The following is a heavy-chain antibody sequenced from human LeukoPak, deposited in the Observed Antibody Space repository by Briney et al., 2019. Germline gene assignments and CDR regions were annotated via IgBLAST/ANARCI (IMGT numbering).Heavy chain of an antibody. CDR2: FDPEDGET. Sequence: ASVKVSCKVSGYTLTELSMHWVRQAPGKGVEWMGSFDPEDGETIYVQKFQGRVTMTEDTSTDTAYMELSSLRSEDTAVYYCATDLNYYGSGSYYLNIWGQGTMVTVSS. V-gene: IGHV1-24*01. D-gene: IGHD3-10*01. CDR1: GYTLTELS. CDR3: ATDLNYYGSGSYYLNI. J-gene: IGHJ3*02.